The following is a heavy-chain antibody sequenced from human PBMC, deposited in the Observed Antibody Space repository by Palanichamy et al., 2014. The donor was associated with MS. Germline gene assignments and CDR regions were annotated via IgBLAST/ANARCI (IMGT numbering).Heavy chain of an antibody. Sequence: QVQLVQSGAEVKKPGTSVKVSCKASGYNFNTYYMHWVRQAPGQGLEWMGVINPLDGDTNYAQKFQGRVSVTRDTSTNTVYLELNSLRSEDTARYYCAREGPGGSALDYWGQGTLVTVSS. CDR1: GYNFNTYY. D-gene: IGHD1-26*01. J-gene: IGHJ4*02. CDR3: AREGPGGSALDY. CDR2: INPLDGDT. V-gene: IGHV1-46*02.